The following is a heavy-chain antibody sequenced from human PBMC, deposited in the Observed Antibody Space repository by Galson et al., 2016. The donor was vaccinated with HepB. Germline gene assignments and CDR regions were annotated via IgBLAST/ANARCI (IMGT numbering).Heavy chain of an antibody. J-gene: IGHJ4*02. CDR2: IDWDDYK. CDR3: ARRILGIQHIPFEC. Sequence: PALVKPTQTLTLTCTFSGFSLTTSGMCVSWIRQPPGEALEWLALIDWDDYKRYSPSLQSRLAITKDTSKNQVVLTVSNVDPVDTGTYYCARRILGIQHIPFECGGQGTWVLVS. D-gene: IGHD1-1*01. V-gene: IGHV2-5*08. CDR1: GFSLTTSGMC.